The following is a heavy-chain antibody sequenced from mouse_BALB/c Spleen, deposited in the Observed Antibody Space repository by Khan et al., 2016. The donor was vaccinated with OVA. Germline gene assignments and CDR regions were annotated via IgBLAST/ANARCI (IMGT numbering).Heavy chain of an antibody. D-gene: IGHD3-2*02. J-gene: IGHJ3*01. CDR1: GYAFSNYL. Sequence: QVQLQQSGAELVRPGTSVKVSCKASGYAFSNYLIEWLKQRPGQGLEWIGVINPGSGGTKYNEKFKDKATLTADTSSSTAYMQLSSLTSDDSALYVCSRSGYGFGAYWGPGTLVTVSA. CDR2: INPGSGGT. CDR3: SRSGYGFGAY. V-gene: IGHV1-54*01.